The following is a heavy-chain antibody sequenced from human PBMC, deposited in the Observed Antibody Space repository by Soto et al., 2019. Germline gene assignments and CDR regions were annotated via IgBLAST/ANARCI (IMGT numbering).Heavy chain of an antibody. Sequence: SETLSLTCAVYGGSFSGYYWSWIRQPPGKGLEWIGEINHSGSTNYNPSLKSRVTISVDTSKNQFSLKLSSVTAADTAVYYCARGKPIRYCSGGSCYPRIFDYWGQGTLVTVSS. CDR3: ARGKPIRYCSGGSCYPRIFDY. V-gene: IGHV4-34*01. J-gene: IGHJ4*02. CDR2: INHSGST. CDR1: GGSFSGYY. D-gene: IGHD2-15*01.